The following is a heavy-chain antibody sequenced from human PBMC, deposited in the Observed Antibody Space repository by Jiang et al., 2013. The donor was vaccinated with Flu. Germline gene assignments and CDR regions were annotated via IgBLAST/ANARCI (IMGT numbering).Heavy chain of an antibody. V-gene: IGHV2-5*01. D-gene: IGHD5-18*01. J-gene: IGHJ6*02. CDR1: SLTTSGVG. CDR2: ICWNDDK. Sequence: SLTTSGVGVGWIRQTPGKALEWLALICWNDDKRYSPSLRSRLTITKDTSRNRVVLTMTNLDPVDTATYYCVHGQRGYSYISGYFYTMDVWGRGTTVTVSS. CDR3: VHGQRGYSYISGYFYTMDV.